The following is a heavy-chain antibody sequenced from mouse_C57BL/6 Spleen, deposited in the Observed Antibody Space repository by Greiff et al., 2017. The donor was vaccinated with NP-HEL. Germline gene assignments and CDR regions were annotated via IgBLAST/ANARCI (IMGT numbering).Heavy chain of an antibody. CDR2: ISNLAYSI. CDR1: GFTFSDYG. V-gene: IGHV5-15*01. D-gene: IGHD1-1*01. Sequence: EVKLMESGGGLVQPGGSLKLSCAASGFTFSDYGMAWVRQAPRKGPEWVAFISNLAYSIYYADTVTGRFTISRENAKNTLYLEMSSLRSEDTAMYYCARGNDPSSYGFAYWGQGTLVTVSA. J-gene: IGHJ3*01. CDR3: ARGNDPSSYGFAY.